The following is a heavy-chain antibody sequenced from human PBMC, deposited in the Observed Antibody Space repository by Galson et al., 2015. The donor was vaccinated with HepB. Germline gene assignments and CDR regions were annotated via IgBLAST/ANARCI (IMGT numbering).Heavy chain of an antibody. CDR1: GFTFNSYA. D-gene: IGHD6-13*01. J-gene: IGHJ4*02. V-gene: IGHV3-23*01. CDR3: AKEVYSSSWYGKDY. CDR2: ITGSGGST. Sequence: SLRLSCAASGFTFNSYAMSWVRQAPGKGLEWVSAITGSGGSTYYADSVKGRFTISRDNSKNTLYLQMNSLRAEDTAVYYCAKEVYSSSWYGKDYWGQGTLVTVSS.